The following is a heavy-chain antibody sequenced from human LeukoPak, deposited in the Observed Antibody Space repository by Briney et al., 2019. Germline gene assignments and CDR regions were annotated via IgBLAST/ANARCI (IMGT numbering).Heavy chain of an antibody. V-gene: IGHV3-30*04. CDR3: ARGGDGDYGTRYFDY. Sequence: PGRSLRLSCGASGFTFSSYAMHWVRQAPGKGLEWVTVISHDGYNKYYADSVKGRFTISRDNSKNTLWLQVNSLRAEDTAVYYCARGGDGDYGTRYFDYWGQGTLVTVSS. J-gene: IGHJ4*02. D-gene: IGHD4-17*01. CDR1: GFTFSSYA. CDR2: ISHDGYNK.